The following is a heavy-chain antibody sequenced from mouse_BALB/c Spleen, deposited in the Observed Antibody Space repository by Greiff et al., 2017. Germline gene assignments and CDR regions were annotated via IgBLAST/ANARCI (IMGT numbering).Heavy chain of an antibody. CDR2: INPSSGYT. V-gene: IGHV1-4*01. CDR3: ARSGYDVETGGLDY. D-gene: IGHD2-2*01. Sequence: QVQLQQSGAELARPGASVKMSCKASGYTFTSYTMHWVKQRPGQGLEWIAYINPSSGYTNYNQKFKDKATLTADKSSSTTYMQLNSLTSEDSAVYYYARSGYDVETGGLDYWGQGTLVTVSA. J-gene: IGHJ3*01. CDR1: GYTFTSYT.